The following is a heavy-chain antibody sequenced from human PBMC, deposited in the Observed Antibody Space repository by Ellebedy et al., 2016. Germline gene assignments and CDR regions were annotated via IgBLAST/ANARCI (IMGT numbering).Heavy chain of an antibody. J-gene: IGHJ4*01. V-gene: IGHV3-23*01. Sequence: GESLKISCAASGFTFDNFAMSWVRRAPGGRPEWVSGISDNGGGPYYADSVRGRFTISRDNSKNRVYLEMNSLRAEDTAIYYCAKEIGRLGTPYFDYWGHGTLVTVSS. CDR2: ISDNGGGP. CDR3: AKEIGRLGTPYFDY. D-gene: IGHD2/OR15-2a*01. CDR1: GFTFDNFA.